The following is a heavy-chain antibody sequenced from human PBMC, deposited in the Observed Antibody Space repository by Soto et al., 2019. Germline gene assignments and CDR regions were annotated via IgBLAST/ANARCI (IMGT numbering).Heavy chain of an antibody. Sequence: XXSLKIYCKGSGYSFTSYWIVWVRQMPGKGLEWMGIIYPGDSDTRYSPSFQGQVTISADKSISTAYLQWSSLKASDTAMYYCARLKYSSSSVPLEDYWGQGTLVTVSS. CDR2: IYPGDSDT. CDR1: GYSFTSYW. J-gene: IGHJ4*02. V-gene: IGHV5-51*01. CDR3: ARLKYSSSSVPLEDY. D-gene: IGHD6-6*01.